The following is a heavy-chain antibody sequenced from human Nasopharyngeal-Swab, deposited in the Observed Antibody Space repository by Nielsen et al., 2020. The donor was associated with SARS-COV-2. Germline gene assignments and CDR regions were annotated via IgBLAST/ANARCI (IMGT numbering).Heavy chain of an antibody. CDR2: FDPEDGET. Sequence: ASLKITCKVSGYILTELSMHWVRQAPAKELEWMGGFDPEDGETIYAQKFQGRVTMTEDTSTDTAYMELSSLRSEDTAVYYCATPWPGPYWNYGRGDYWGQGPLVTVSS. D-gene: IGHD1-7*01. CDR1: GYILTELS. J-gene: IGHJ4*02. V-gene: IGHV1-24*01. CDR3: ATPWPGPYWNYGRGDY.